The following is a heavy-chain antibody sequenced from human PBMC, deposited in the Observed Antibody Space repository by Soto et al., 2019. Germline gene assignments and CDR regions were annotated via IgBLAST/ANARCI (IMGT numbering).Heavy chain of an antibody. Sequence: SETLSLTCTVSGGSISSYYWSWIRQPPGKGLEWIGYIYYSGSTNYNPSLKSRVTISVDTSKNQFSLKLSSVTAADTAVYYCASSGYCSGGSCYFEYDYWGQGTLVTVSS. J-gene: IGHJ4*02. D-gene: IGHD2-15*01. CDR1: GGSISSYY. CDR2: IYYSGST. CDR3: ASSGYCSGGSCYFEYDY. V-gene: IGHV4-59*08.